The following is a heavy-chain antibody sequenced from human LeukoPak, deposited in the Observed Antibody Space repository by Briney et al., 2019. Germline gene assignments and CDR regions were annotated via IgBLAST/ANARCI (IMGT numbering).Heavy chain of an antibody. CDR3: YLWFGEVVNAFDI. V-gene: IGHV4-39*01. D-gene: IGHD3-10*01. J-gene: IGHJ3*02. Sequence: PSETLSLTCTVSGGSISSSSYYWGWMRQPPGKELEWIGSIYYSGSTYYNPSLKSRVTISVDTSKNQPSLKLSSVTAADTAMYYCYLWFGEVVNAFDIWGRGSMVIVSS. CDR1: GGSISSSSYY. CDR2: IYYSGST.